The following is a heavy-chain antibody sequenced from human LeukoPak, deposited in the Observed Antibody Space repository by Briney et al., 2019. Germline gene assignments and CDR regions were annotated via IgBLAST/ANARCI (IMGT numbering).Heavy chain of an antibody. Sequence: PSETLSLTCTVSGVSISTGSYYWSWIRQPAGKGLEWIGRIYSSGSTNYSPSFKSRVTISVDTSKNQFSLNLSSVTAADTAVYYCARGEYDRSAYWGYYFENWGQGTLVTVFS. D-gene: IGHD3-22*01. J-gene: IGHJ4*02. CDR2: IYSSGST. CDR1: GVSISTGSYY. CDR3: ARGEYDRSAYWGYYFEN. V-gene: IGHV4-61*02.